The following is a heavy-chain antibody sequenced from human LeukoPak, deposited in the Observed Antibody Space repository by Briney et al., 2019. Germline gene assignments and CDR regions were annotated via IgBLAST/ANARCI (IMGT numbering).Heavy chain of an antibody. Sequence: SETLSLTCAVFGGSLSAYYWSWIRQPRGKGLEWIGEISHSGSTNYNPSLKSRVTISVDTSKNQFSLKLSSVTAADTAVYYCASHMKAYYDFWSGYYENYYMDVWGKGTTVTVSS. CDR2: ISHSGST. V-gene: IGHV4-34*01. CDR1: GGSLSAYY. CDR3: ASHMKAYYDFWSGYYENYYMDV. J-gene: IGHJ6*03. D-gene: IGHD3-3*01.